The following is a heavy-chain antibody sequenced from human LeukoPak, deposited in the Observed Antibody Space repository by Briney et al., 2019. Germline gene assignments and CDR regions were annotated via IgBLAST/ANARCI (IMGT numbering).Heavy chain of an antibody. CDR2: ISSSGSNI. Sequence: GGSLRLSCAASGFTFRTFEMNWVRQAPGKGLEWVSYISSSGSNIYYADSVKGRFTISRDNAKNSLYLQMNSLRVEDTAVYYCARADMATITIDYWAREPWSPSPQ. CDR1: GFTFRTFE. CDR3: ARADMATITIDY. D-gene: IGHD5-24*01. V-gene: IGHV3-48*03. J-gene: IGHJ4*02.